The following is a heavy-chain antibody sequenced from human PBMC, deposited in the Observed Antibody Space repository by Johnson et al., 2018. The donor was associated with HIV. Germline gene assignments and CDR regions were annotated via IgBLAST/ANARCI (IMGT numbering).Heavy chain of an antibody. CDR2: INCDGGST. J-gene: IGHJ3*02. Sequence: EVQLVESGGGVVQPGGSLRLSCAASGFTFDDYGMSWVRQAPGKGLEWVSGINCDGGSTGYADSVKGRFTISRDNAKNSLYLQMNSLRAEDKALYYCARREGTTGTFSAFDIWGQGTMVTVSS. CDR1: GFTFDDYG. CDR3: ARREGTTGTFSAFDI. D-gene: IGHD1-1*01. V-gene: IGHV3-20*04.